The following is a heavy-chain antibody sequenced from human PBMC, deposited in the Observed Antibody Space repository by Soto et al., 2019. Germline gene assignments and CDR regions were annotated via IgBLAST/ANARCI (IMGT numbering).Heavy chain of an antibody. CDR1: GGTFSSYT. CDR2: IIPILGIA. Sequence: ASVKVSCKASGGTFSSYTISWVRQAPGQGLEWMGRIIPILGIANYAQKFQGRVTITADKSTSTAYMELSSLRSEDTAVYYCARSGTYTPGGGGDDIWGQGTMVTVSS. J-gene: IGHJ3*02. CDR3: ARSGTYTPGGGGDDI. V-gene: IGHV1-69*02. D-gene: IGHD1-1*01.